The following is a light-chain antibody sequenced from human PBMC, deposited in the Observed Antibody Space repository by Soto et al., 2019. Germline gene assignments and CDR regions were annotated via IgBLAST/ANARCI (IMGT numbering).Light chain of an antibody. CDR3: ISYICGNFYV. CDR1: SSDVGAYNY. CDR2: GVS. V-gene: IGLV2-14*03. Sequence: QSALTQPASVSGSPGQSITLSCTGTSSDVGAYNYVSWYQQHPGKAPKLVVYGVSNRPSGVSNRFSGSKSGNTASLTISGVQAEDEADYYCISYICGNFYVFGTGTKVTVL. J-gene: IGLJ1*01.